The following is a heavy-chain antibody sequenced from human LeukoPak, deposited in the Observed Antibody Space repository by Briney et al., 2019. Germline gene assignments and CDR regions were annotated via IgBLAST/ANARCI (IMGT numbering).Heavy chain of an antibody. CDR1: GDSVSSGGHY. V-gene: IGHV4-61*08. Sequence: SETLSLTCIVSGDSVSSGGHYWSWIRQPPGKGLEWIGYLYYSGSTNYKPSLKSRVTISADMSKNQFSLKLSSVTAADTAVYYCARVSPDAFDIWGQGTIVTVSS. CDR3: ARVSPDAFDI. J-gene: IGHJ3*02. CDR2: LYYSGST.